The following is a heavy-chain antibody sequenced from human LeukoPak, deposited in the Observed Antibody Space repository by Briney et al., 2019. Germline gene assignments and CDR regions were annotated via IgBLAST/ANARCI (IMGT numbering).Heavy chain of an antibody. Sequence: GALRLSCAASGFTLSTYDMHWVRQVTGEALEWVSMIYEAGNTYYTGSVKGRFTVSRENAKNSLYLQMHGLTAGDTAVYYCAREMSGSNDAFDIWGPGTMVTVSS. D-gene: IGHD3-10*01. CDR3: AREMSGSNDAFDI. CDR1: GFTLSTYD. J-gene: IGHJ3*02. V-gene: IGHV3-13*01. CDR2: IYEAGNT.